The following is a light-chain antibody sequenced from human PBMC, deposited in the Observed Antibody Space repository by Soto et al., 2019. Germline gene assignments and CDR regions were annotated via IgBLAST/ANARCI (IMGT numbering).Light chain of an antibody. CDR3: SSYTSSSTYV. CDR1: SSDVGGYNY. J-gene: IGLJ1*01. V-gene: IGLV2-14*01. CDR2: DVS. Sequence: QSVLTQPASVSGSPGQSITISCTGTSSDVGGYNYVSWYQQHPGKAPKLMIYDVSNRLSGVSNRFSGSKSGNTASLTISGLQAEDEADYYCSSYTSSSTYVFGTGTKVTDL.